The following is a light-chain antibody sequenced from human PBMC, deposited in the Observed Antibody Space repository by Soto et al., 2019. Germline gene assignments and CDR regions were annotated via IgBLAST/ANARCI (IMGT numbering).Light chain of an antibody. J-gene: IGLJ3*02. CDR3: QSYDSSLSGWV. Sequence: QPVLTQPPSVSGAPGQRVSISCTGGSSNIGAGYDVHWYQQLPGAAPKLLIYANSNRPSGVPDRFSGSKSGTSASLAITGLQAEDEADYYCQSYDSSLSGWVFGGGTKLTVL. CDR1: SSNIGAGYD. CDR2: ANS. V-gene: IGLV1-40*01.